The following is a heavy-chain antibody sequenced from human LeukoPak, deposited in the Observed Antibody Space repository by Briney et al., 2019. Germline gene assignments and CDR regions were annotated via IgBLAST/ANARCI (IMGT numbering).Heavy chain of an antibody. CDR3: ARGDYDFWSGPVDAFDI. CDR1: GGSFSGYY. CDR2: INHSGST. V-gene: IGHV4-34*01. J-gene: IGHJ3*02. Sequence: SETLSLTCAVYGGSFSGYYWSWIRQPPGKGLEWIGEINHSGSTNYNPSLKSRVTISVDTSKNQFSLKLSSVTAADTAVYYCARGDYDFWSGPVDAFDIWGQGTMVTVSS. D-gene: IGHD3-3*01.